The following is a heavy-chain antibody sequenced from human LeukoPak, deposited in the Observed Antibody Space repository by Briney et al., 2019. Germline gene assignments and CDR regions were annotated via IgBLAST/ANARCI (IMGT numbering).Heavy chain of an antibody. CDR2: INPNGGGT. V-gene: IGHV1-2*02. CDR1: GYTFTSYY. Sequence: EASVKVSCKASGYTFTSYYMHWVRQAPGQGLEWMGRINPNGGGTNYAQKFQGRVTMTRDTSISTAYMELGRLRFDDTAVYYCARAFEGGFDPWGQGTLVTVSS. J-gene: IGHJ5*02. CDR3: ARAFEGGFDP.